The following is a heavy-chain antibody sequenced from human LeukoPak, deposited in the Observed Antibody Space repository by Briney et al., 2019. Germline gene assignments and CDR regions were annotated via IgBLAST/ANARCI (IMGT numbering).Heavy chain of an antibody. D-gene: IGHD6-13*01. CDR1: GYTSTGYY. CDR3: ARGAADPSYYYYYMDV. Sequence: GASVKVSCKASGYTSTGYYMHWVRQAPGQGLEWMGWINPNSGGTNYAQKFQGRVTMTRDTSISTAYMELSRLRSDDTAVYYCARGAADPSYYYYYMDVWGKGTTVTVSS. J-gene: IGHJ6*03. V-gene: IGHV1-2*02. CDR2: INPNSGGT.